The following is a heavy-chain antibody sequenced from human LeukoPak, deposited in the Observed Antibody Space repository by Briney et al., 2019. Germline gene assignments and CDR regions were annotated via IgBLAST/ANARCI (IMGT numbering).Heavy chain of an antibody. Sequence: SETLSLTCTVSGGSISSSSYYWGWLRQPPGKGLEWIGSIYYSGSTYYNPSLKSRVTISVDTSKNQFSLKLSSVTAADTAVYYCARGLRFLEWLSLPYNWFDPWGQGTLVTVSS. V-gene: IGHV4-39*01. D-gene: IGHD3-3*01. CDR1: GGSISSSSYY. CDR2: IYYSGST. CDR3: ARGLRFLEWLSLPYNWFDP. J-gene: IGHJ5*02.